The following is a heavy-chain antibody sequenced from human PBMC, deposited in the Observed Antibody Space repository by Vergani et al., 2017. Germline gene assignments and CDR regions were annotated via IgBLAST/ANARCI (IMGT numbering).Heavy chain of an antibody. CDR1: GYTFTSHG. D-gene: IGHD1-20*01. CDR2: ISAYNGNT. J-gene: IGHJ5*02. Sequence: QVQLVQSGAEVKKPGASVKVSCKASGYTFTSHGISWVRQAPGQGLEWMGWISAYNGNTNYAQKLQGRFTMTTDTPTRTAYMELRSLSSDDTAVYYCARDGGMLTVGFVTTGCCDPWGQGTLVTVSS. V-gene: IGHV1-18*04. CDR3: ARDGGMLTVGFVTTGCCDP.